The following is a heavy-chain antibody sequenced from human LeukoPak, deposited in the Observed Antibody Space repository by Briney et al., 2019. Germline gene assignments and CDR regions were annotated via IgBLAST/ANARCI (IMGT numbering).Heavy chain of an antibody. D-gene: IGHD5-24*01. CDR3: AREDGYSQADS. J-gene: IGHJ4*02. Sequence: SETLSLTCTVSGGSVNSGSYYWSLIRQPPGKGLEWIGYIYYTGSTYYNPSLKSRVTISLDTSKNQFSLTLSSVTAADTAVYYCAREDGYSQADSWGQGILVTVSS. CDR1: GGSVNSGSYY. CDR2: IYYTGST. V-gene: IGHV4-61*01.